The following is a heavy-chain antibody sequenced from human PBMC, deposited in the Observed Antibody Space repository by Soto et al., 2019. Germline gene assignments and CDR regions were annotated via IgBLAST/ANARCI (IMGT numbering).Heavy chain of an antibody. Sequence: PGGSLRLSCAASGFTFSYYYMIWIRQAPGKGLEWVSYISSSSSYTNYADSVKGRFTISRDNAKNSLYLQMNSLRAEDTAVYYCARIRDRSYYFDYWGQGTLVTVSS. V-gene: IGHV3-11*06. CDR3: ARIRDRSYYFDY. CDR2: ISSSSSYT. CDR1: GFTFSYYY. J-gene: IGHJ4*02.